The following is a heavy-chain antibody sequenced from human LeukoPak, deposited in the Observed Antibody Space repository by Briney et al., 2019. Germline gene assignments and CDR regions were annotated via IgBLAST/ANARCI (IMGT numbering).Heavy chain of an antibody. CDR1: GGSFSGYY. Sequence: PSETLSLTCAVYGGSFSGYYWGWIRQPPGKGLEWIGSIYHSGSTYYNPSLKSRVTISVDTSKNQFSLKLSSVTAADTAVYYCAREDYYDSSGYPYYFDYWGQGTLVTVSS. J-gene: IGHJ4*02. CDR3: AREDYYDSSGYPYYFDY. CDR2: IYHSGST. D-gene: IGHD3-22*01. V-gene: IGHV4-38-2*02.